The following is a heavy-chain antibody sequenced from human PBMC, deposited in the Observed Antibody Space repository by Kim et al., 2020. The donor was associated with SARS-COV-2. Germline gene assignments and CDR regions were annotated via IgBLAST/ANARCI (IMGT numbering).Heavy chain of an antibody. J-gene: IGHJ4*02. CDR3: ARRAVADSNDY. Sequence: FSADSVKGRFTISRDNSKNTLYLQMSSLRAEDTAVYYCARRAVADSNDYWGQGTLVIVST. D-gene: IGHD6-19*01. V-gene: IGHV3-23*01.